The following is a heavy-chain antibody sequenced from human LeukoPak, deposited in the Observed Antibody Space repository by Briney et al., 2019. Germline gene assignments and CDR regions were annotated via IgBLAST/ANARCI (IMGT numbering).Heavy chain of an antibody. CDR3: ATRKLGNDY. V-gene: IGHV4-59*01. Sequence: SETLSLTCTVSGGSISSYYWSWIRQSPGKGLEWIGYIYYTETSYNPSLKSRVAISADTSKNQFSLKLYSVTAADTAVYYCATRKLGNDYWGQGTLVTVSS. CDR1: GGSISSYY. J-gene: IGHJ4*02. D-gene: IGHD7-27*01. CDR2: IYYTET.